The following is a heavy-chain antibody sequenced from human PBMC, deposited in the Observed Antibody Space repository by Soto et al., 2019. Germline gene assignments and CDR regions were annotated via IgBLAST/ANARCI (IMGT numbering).Heavy chain of an antibody. V-gene: IGHV1-69*13. D-gene: IGHD3-10*01. CDR2: IIPIFGTA. J-gene: IGHJ6*02. Sequence: GASVKVSCKASGGTFSSYAISWVRQAPGQGLEWMGGIIPIFGTANYAQKFQGRVTITADESTSTAYMELSSLRSEDTAVYYCARKTMVRGVIPYYYYGMDVWGQGTTVTVS. CDR1: GGTFSSYA. CDR3: ARKTMVRGVIPYYYYGMDV.